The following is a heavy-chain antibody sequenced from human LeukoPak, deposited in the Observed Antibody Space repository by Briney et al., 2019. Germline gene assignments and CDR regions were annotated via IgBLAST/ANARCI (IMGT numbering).Heavy chain of an antibody. D-gene: IGHD3-10*01. CDR3: ARDLFYSVSGTYYNVGRVFNY. J-gene: IGHJ4*02. V-gene: IGHV1-2*02. CDR1: GYTFTDYY. Sequence: ASVKVSCKASGYTFTDYYMHWVRQAPGQGLEWMGWINPHSGGTDHAQKFQGRVTVTRDTSISTAYMELTSLRSDDTAVYYCARDLFYSVSGTYYNVGRVFNYWGQGTLVTVSS. CDR2: INPHSGGT.